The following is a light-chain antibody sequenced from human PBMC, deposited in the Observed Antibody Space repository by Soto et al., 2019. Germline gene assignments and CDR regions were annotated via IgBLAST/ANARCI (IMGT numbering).Light chain of an antibody. CDR2: SNN. Sequence: QSVLTQPPSASGTPGQRVTIACSGSSPNIGGNAVNWYQQLPGTAPKVLIYSNNQRPSGVPDRFSGSTSGTSASLAISGLQSEDEADYYCAAWDDSLNGYVFGTSTKLTVL. J-gene: IGLJ1*01. CDR3: AAWDDSLNGYV. CDR1: SPNIGGNA. V-gene: IGLV1-44*01.